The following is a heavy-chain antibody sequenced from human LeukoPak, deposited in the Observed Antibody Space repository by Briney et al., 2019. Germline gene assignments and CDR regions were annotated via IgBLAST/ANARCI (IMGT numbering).Heavy chain of an antibody. CDR2: ISGSGAVT. J-gene: IGHJ4*02. Sequence: GGSLRLSXAASGFTFSSYAMSWVRQAPGKGLEWVSSISGSGAVTYYTDSVKGRFTFSRDNSRNMAYLQMNSLRAEDTAVYYCARLKDGAGTDYRGQGTLVTVSS. D-gene: IGHD1-1*01. CDR3: ARLKDGAGTDY. V-gene: IGHV3-23*01. CDR1: GFTFSSYA.